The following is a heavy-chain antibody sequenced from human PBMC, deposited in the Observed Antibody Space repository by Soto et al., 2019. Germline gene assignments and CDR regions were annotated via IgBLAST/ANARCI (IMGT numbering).Heavy chain of an antibody. J-gene: IGHJ4*02. CDR2: IYYSGST. CDR1: GGSISSGGYY. Sequence: SETLSLTCTVSGGSISSGGYYWSWIRQHPGKGLEWIGYIYYSGSTYYNPSLKSRVTISVETSKNQFSLKLSSVTAADTAVYYCARGTHGDYFDYWGQGTLVTVSS. D-gene: IGHD4-17*01. CDR3: ARGTHGDYFDY. V-gene: IGHV4-31*03.